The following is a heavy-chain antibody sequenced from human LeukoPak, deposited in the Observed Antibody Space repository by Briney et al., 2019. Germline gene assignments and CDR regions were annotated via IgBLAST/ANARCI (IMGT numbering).Heavy chain of an antibody. V-gene: IGHV3-21*01. D-gene: IGHD6-13*01. CDR2: VTSSSSYT. CDR3: ARGIMGSSWYYFDY. J-gene: IGHJ4*02. CDR1: GFTFSSYN. Sequence: GGSLRLSCAASGFTFSSYNMNWVRQAPGKGLEWVSSVTSSSSYTYYADSVKGRFTISRDNSKNSLYLQMNSLRAEGTAVYYCARGIMGSSWYYFDYWGQGTLVTVSS.